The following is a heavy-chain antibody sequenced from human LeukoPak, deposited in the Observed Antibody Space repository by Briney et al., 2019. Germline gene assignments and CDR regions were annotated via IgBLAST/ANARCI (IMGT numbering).Heavy chain of an antibody. CDR3: ARAFKYSMSGYYFDY. J-gene: IGHJ4*02. CDR2: INWNAGST. V-gene: IGHV3-20*04. Sequence: PGGSLRLSCAASGFMFDDYDMSWVRQAPGKGLEWVSGINWNAGSTAYADSVKGRFTISRDNAKNSLYLQMNSLRAEGTALYYCARAFKYSMSGYYFDYWGQGTLVTVSS. D-gene: IGHD2-21*01. CDR1: GFMFDDYD.